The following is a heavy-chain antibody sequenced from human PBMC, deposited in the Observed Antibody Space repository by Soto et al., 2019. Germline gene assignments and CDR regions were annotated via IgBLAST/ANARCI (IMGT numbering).Heavy chain of an antibody. J-gene: IGHJ6*02. Sequence: QVTLKESGPVLVKPTETLTLTCTVSGFSLTNNKMGVSWIRQPPGKALEWLANIFSSDEKSYSTSLKSRFTSXKDTSNSQVALKVSNMDPVDTATYYCARISGGSPYPYAMDVWGQGTTVTVSS. V-gene: IGHV2-26*01. D-gene: IGHD3-10*01. CDR3: ARISGGSPYPYAMDV. CDR1: GFSLTNNKMG. CDR2: IFSSDEK.